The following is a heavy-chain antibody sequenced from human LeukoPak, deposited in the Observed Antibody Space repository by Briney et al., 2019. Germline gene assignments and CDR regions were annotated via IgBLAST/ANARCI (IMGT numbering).Heavy chain of an antibody. CDR2: ISYDGSNK. CDR1: GFTFSSYA. Sequence: GGSLRLSCAASGFTFSSYAMHWVRQAPGKGLEWVAVISYDGSNKYYADSVKGRFTISRGNSKNTLYLQMNSLRAEDTAVYYCARARRGGGGPRPDAFDIWGQGTMVTVSS. J-gene: IGHJ3*02. D-gene: IGHD3-16*01. CDR3: ARARRGGGGPRPDAFDI. V-gene: IGHV3-30-3*01.